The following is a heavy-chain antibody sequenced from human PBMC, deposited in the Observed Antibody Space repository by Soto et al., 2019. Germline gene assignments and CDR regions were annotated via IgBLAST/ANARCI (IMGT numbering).Heavy chain of an antibody. J-gene: IGHJ4*02. CDR1: GGTFSSYA. V-gene: IGHV1-69*01. D-gene: IGHD6-13*01. CDR2: IIAIFGTA. CDR3: ASSPGIAAPGVNYFDY. Sequence: QVQLVQSGAAVKKPGSSVKVSCKASGGTFSSYAISWVRQAPGQGLEWMGGIIAIFGTANYAQKFQGRVTITADEATSTAYMELSSLRSEDTAVYYCASSPGIAAPGVNYFDYWGQGTLVTVSS.